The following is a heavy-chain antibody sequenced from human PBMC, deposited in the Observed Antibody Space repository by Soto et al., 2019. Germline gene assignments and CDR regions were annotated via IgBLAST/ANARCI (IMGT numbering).Heavy chain of an antibody. CDR1: GGSISRSTYS. CDR3: ARQVPAAIRLGWVDP. Sequence: SETLSLTCTVSGGSISRSTYSWGWIRQPPGTAPERIGRIHYSGSSYSTPPLKSRVTTSVDTSKNQISLNLTPVTAADTAAYYCARQVPAAIRLGWVDPWGQGTLVTVSS. V-gene: IGHV4-39*01. D-gene: IGHD2-2*02. CDR2: IHYSGSS. J-gene: IGHJ5*01.